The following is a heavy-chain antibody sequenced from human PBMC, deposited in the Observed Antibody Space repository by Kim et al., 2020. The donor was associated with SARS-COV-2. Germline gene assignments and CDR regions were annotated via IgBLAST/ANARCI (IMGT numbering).Heavy chain of an antibody. V-gene: IGHV3-21*01. J-gene: IGHJ4*02. D-gene: IGHD3-16*02. CDR3: ARAELSPYYFDY. Sequence: YYAYSLKGRFAISRANAKHSLYLQMNSLRAEDTAVYYCARAELSPYYFDYWGQGTLVTVSA.